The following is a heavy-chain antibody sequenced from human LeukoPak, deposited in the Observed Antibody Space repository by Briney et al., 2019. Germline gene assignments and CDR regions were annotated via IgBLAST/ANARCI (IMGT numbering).Heavy chain of an antibody. Sequence: GGSLRLSCAAPGFTFRSSWMNWFRQSSGKGLEWVANINQDGSEKYYVDSVKGRFTISRDNAKNSLYLQINSLRAEDTAVYYCASGLYWGQGTLVTVSS. CDR3: ASGLY. CDR2: INQDGSEK. V-gene: IGHV3-7*01. CDR1: GFTFRSSW. J-gene: IGHJ4*02.